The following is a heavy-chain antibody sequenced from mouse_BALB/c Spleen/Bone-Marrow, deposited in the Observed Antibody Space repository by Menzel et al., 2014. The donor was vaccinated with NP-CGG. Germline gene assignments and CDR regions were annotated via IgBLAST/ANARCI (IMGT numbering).Heavy chain of an antibody. Sequence: VQLQQSGAELVKPGASVKLTCTASGLNIKDTYMHWVKQRPEQGLEWIGRVDPANGNTKCDPKFQGKATITADTSSNTAYLQLSSLTSGDTAVYYCARYRLGTYFDYWGQGTTLTVSS. D-gene: IGHD2-14*01. CDR3: ARYRLGTYFDY. J-gene: IGHJ2*01. CDR2: VDPANGNT. CDR1: GLNIKDTY. V-gene: IGHV14-3*02.